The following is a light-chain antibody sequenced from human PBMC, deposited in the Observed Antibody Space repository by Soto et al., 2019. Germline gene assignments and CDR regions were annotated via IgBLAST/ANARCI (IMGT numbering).Light chain of an antibody. V-gene: IGLV2-14*03. CDR3: STYLRRFLGV. J-gene: IGLJ1*01. CDR1: SSDVGDFHF. Sequence: QSALTQPASVSGSPGQSITISCTGTSSDVGDFHFVSWYQQQPGKVPKLLIFDTVNRPSEVSSRFSGSKSGNTASLTISGLQADDEADYYCSTYLRRFLGVFGCGTKLTVL. CDR2: DTV.